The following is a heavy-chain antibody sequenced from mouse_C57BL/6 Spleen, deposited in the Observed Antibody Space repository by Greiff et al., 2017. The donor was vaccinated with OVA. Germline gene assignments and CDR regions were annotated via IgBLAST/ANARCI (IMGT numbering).Heavy chain of an antibody. CDR1: GYTFTGYW. CDR2: ILPGRGST. J-gene: IGHJ2*01. V-gene: IGHV1-9*01. CDR3: ARDLYGNYPFDY. D-gene: IGHD2-1*01. Sequence: QVQLQQSGAELMKPGASVKLSCKATGYTFTGYWIEWVKQRPGHGLEWIGEILPGRGSTNYNEKFKGKATFTADTSSNTAYMQLSSLTTEDSAIYYCARDLYGNYPFDYWGQGTTLTVSS.